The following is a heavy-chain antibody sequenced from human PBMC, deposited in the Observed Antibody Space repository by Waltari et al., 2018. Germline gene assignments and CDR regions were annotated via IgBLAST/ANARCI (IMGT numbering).Heavy chain of an antibody. V-gene: IGHV3-23*01. CDR3: ATPGYGSSWYAY. J-gene: IGHJ4*02. CDR1: GFTFKNYA. Sequence: EVQLLESGGGLVQPGGSLRLSCAASGFTFKNYAMSWVRQAPGKGLEWVSVISDSGGTTYYADSVKGRFTMSRDNSKNTLYLQMNSLRAEDTAVYYCATPGYGSSWYAYWGQGTLVTVSS. CDR2: ISDSGGTT. D-gene: IGHD6-13*01.